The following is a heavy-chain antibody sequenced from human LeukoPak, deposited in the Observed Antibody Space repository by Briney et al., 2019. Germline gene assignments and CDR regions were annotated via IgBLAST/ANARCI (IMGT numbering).Heavy chain of an antibody. Sequence: GGSLRLSCEASGFTFSRYGLSWVRQAPGKGLEWVSIIFGGGVTTYYAGSVKGRFTVSRDESRSTMYLQMNSLTADDTAVYYCARDVEGTGWPYYGLDVWGQGTTVTVSS. D-gene: IGHD6-19*01. V-gene: IGHV3-23*01. J-gene: IGHJ6*02. CDR3: ARDVEGTGWPYYGLDV. CDR2: IFGGGVTT. CDR1: GFTFSRYG.